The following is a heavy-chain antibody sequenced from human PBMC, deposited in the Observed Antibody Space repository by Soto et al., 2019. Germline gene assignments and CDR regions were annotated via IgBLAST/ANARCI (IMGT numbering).Heavy chain of an antibody. D-gene: IGHD6-13*01. CDR2: VYHSGKT. CDR3: ARPKGIAPAIWYFDL. Sequence: QVQLQESGPGLVKPSETLSLTCTVSGDYISSHYWSWIRQPPGKGLEWIGYVYHSGKTDSNPSLKXRXTXXMDTSKNQSSLSLTSVPAADAAVYYCARPKGIAPAIWYFDLWGRGTLVTVSS. J-gene: IGHJ2*01. CDR1: GDYISSHY. V-gene: IGHV4-59*08.